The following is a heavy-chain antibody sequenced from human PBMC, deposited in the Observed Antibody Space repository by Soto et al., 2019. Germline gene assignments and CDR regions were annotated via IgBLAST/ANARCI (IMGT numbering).Heavy chain of an antibody. D-gene: IGHD2-15*01. Sequence: GASVKVSCKVSGYTLTELSMHWVRQAPGKGLEWMGGFGPEDGETIYAQKFQGRVTMTEDTSTDTAYMELSSLRSEDTAVYYCATALGYCSGGSCFFFDYWGQGTLVTVSS. CDR1: GYTLTELS. J-gene: IGHJ4*02. CDR2: FGPEDGET. V-gene: IGHV1-24*01. CDR3: ATALGYCSGGSCFFFDY.